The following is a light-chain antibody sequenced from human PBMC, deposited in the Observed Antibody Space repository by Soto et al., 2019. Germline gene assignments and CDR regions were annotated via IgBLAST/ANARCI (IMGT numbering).Light chain of an antibody. J-gene: IGKJ4*01. Sequence: EIVLTQSPVTLSLSPGERATLSCRASQSVNSFLAWYQQKPGQAPRLLIYDTSKRATGIPARFSGSGSGTDFTLPISSLEPEDFAIYYCQQRAKWPLTFGGGTKVEIK. CDR1: QSVNSF. CDR3: QQRAKWPLT. V-gene: IGKV3-11*01. CDR2: DTS.